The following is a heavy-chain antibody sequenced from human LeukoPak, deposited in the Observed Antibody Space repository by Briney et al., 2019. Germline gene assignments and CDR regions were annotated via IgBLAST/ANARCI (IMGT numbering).Heavy chain of an antibody. CDR2: ISNSGSTI. J-gene: IGHJ5*02. D-gene: IGHD3-10*01. CDR1: GFTLSDYF. CDR3: ARDYYASESYYNPS. V-gene: IGHV3-11*01. Sequence: TGGSLRLSCAASGFTLSDYFMSWIRQAPQKGLEWVSYISNSGSTIYYADSVKGRFTISRDNAKNSLYLQMNSLRAEDTAVYYCARDYYASESYYNPSWGQGTLVTVSS.